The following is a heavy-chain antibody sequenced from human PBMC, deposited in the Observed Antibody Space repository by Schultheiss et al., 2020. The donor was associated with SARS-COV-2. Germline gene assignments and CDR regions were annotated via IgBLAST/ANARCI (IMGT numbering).Heavy chain of an antibody. CDR2: INPNSGGT. Sequence: ASVKVSCKASGYTFTGYYMHWVRQAPGQGLEWMGWINPNSGGTNYAQKFQGRVTMTRDTSISTAYMELSRLRSDDTAVFYCARDGSHYGWGTLYYYYGMDVWGQGTTVTVSS. CDR3: ARDGSHYGWGTLYYYYGMDV. V-gene: IGHV1-2*02. D-gene: IGHD3-10*01. J-gene: IGHJ6*02. CDR1: GYTFTGYY.